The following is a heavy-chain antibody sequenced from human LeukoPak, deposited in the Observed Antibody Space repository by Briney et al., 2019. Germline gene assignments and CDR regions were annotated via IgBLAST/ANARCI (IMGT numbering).Heavy chain of an antibody. Sequence: SETLSLTCTVSGGSISSYYWSWIRQPAGKGLEWIGRIYTSGSTNYNPSLKSRVTMSVDTSKNQSSLKLSSVTAADTAVYYCARARQYYYDSSGYSYFDYWGQGTLVTVSS. D-gene: IGHD3-22*01. CDR1: GGSISSYY. V-gene: IGHV4-4*07. J-gene: IGHJ4*02. CDR2: IYTSGST. CDR3: ARARQYYYDSSGYSYFDY.